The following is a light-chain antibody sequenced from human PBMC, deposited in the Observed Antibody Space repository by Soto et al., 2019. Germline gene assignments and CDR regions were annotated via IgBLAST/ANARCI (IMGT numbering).Light chain of an antibody. CDR3: QQYDSFPLT. CDR2: TAS. J-gene: IGKJ4*01. CDR1: QGINKF. Sequence: DIQMTQSPSSLSASVGDSVTITCRASQGINKFLAWFQQKPGTAPKSLISTASRLQSGVPSRFSGSGSGTHFTLTINNLQPEDFATYCNQQYDSFPLTFGGGTRVDIK. V-gene: IGKV1-16*01.